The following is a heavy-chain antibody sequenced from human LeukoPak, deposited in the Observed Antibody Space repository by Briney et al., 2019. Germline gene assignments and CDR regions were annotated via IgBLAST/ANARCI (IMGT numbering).Heavy chain of an antibody. CDR3: AVDIAARPLLNFDY. J-gene: IGHJ4*02. V-gene: IGHV1-69*05. CDR2: IIPIFGTA. CDR1: GGTFSSYA. Sequence: VASVKVSCKASGGTFSSYAISWVRQAPGQGLEWMGGIIPIFGTANYAQKFQGRVTITTDESTSTAYMELSSLRSEDTAVYYCAVDIAARPLLNFDYWGQGTLVTVSP. D-gene: IGHD6-6*01.